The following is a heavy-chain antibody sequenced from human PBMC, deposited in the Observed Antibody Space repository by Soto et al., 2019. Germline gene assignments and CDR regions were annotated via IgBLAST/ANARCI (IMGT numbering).Heavy chain of an antibody. CDR1: GYTFTSYG. CDR2: ISAYNGNT. D-gene: IGHD6-13*01. Sequence: ASVKVSCKASGYTFTSYGISWVRQAPGQGLEWMGWISAYNGNTNYAQKLQGRVTMTTDTSTSTAYMELRSLRSDDTAVYYCARAGRLQPLVLGWFDPWGQGTLVTVSS. J-gene: IGHJ5*02. CDR3: ARAGRLQPLVLGWFDP. V-gene: IGHV1-18*01.